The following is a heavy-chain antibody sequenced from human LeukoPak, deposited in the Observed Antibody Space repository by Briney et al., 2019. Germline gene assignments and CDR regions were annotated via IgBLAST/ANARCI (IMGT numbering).Heavy chain of an antibody. J-gene: IGHJ4*02. D-gene: IGHD6-19*01. Sequence: PGGSLRLSCAASGFTFSSYAMHWVRQAPGKGLEWVAVISYDGSNKYYADSVKGRFTISRDNSKNTLYLQMNSLRAEDTAVYYCASLYSSGWLVDYWGQGTLVTVSS. V-gene: IGHV3-30*04. CDR2: ISYDGSNK. CDR3: ASLYSSGWLVDY. CDR1: GFTFSSYA.